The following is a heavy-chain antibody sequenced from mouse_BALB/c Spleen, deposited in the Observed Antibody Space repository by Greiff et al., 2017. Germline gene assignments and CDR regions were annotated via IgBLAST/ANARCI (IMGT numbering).Heavy chain of an antibody. CDR1: GYTFTDYE. J-gene: IGHJ4*01. CDR2: IDPETGGT. Sequence: VQLQQSGAELVRPGASVTLSCKASGYTFTDYEMHWVKQTPVHGLEWIGAIDPETGGTAYNQKFKGKATLTADKSSSTAYMELRSLTSEDSAVYYCNAPGTLYAMDYWGQGTSVTVSS. CDR3: NAPGTLYAMDY. D-gene: IGHD3-3*01. V-gene: IGHV1-15*01.